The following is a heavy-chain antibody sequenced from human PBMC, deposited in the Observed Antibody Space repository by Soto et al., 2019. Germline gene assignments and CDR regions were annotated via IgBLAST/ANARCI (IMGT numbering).Heavy chain of an antibody. CDR3: AKGQRVVVAATGLDY. CDR1: GFTFDDYA. V-gene: IGHV3-9*01. D-gene: IGHD2-15*01. J-gene: IGHJ4*02. Sequence: GGSLRLSCAASGFTFDDYAMHWVRQAPGKGLEWVSGISWNSGFIGYADSVNGRFTISRDNAKNSLYLQMNSLRAEDTALYYCAKGQRVVVAATGLDYWGQGT. CDR2: ISWNSGFI.